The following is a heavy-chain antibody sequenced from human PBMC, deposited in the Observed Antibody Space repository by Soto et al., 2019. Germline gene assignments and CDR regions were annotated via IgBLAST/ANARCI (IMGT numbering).Heavy chain of an antibody. V-gene: IGHV4-30-4*01. J-gene: IGHJ6*02. CDR1: GGSISSGDYY. Sequence: SETLSLTCTVSGGSISSGDYYWSWIRQPPGKGLEWIGYIYYSGSTYYNPSLKSRVTISVDTSKNQFSLKLSSVTAADTAVYYCARDPAGFDYYGMDVWGQGTTVTVSS. CDR2: IYYSGST. CDR3: ARDPAGFDYYGMDV. D-gene: IGHD2-2*01.